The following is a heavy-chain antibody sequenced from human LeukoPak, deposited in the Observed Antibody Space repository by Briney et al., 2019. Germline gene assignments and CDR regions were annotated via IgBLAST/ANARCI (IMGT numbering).Heavy chain of an antibody. J-gene: IGHJ5*02. CDR3: AREIIWFDP. CDR2: IHNTGGT. V-gene: IGHV4-59*01. Sequence: SETLSLTCTVSGGSTTSYYWSWIRQLPGKGLEWIGYIHNTGGTYSDPSLKSRVTMSIDTSRNQFSLMLNAVTTADTAVYYCAREIIWFDPWGQGTLVTVSS. CDR1: GGSTTSYY.